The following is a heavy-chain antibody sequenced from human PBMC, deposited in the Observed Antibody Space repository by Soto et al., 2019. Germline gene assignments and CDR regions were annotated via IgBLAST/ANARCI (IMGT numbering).Heavy chain of an antibody. CDR2: ISAYNGNT. D-gene: IGHD1-1*01. Sequence: SVKVSCKASGYTFTSYGISWVRQAHGQGLEWMGWISAYNGNTNYAQKLQGRVTMTTDTSTSTAYMELRSLRSDDTAVYYCARYNWNDYYYYYGMDVWGQGTTVTVSS. CDR3: ARYNWNDYYYYYGMDV. V-gene: IGHV1-18*04. CDR1: GYTFTSYG. J-gene: IGHJ6*02.